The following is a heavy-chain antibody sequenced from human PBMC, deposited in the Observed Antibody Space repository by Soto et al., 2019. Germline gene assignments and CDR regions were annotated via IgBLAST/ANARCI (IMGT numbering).Heavy chain of an antibody. V-gene: IGHV5-51*01. CDR2: IYPGDSDT. J-gene: IGHJ4*02. CDR1: GYSFTSYW. Sequence: GESLKISCKGSGYSFTSYWIGWVRQMPGKGLERMGIIYPGDSDTRYSPSFQGQVTISADKSISTAYLQWSSLKASDTAMYYCARHVVVAANNDFFDYWCQGTLLTVSS. D-gene: IGHD2-15*01. CDR3: ARHVVVAANNDFFDY.